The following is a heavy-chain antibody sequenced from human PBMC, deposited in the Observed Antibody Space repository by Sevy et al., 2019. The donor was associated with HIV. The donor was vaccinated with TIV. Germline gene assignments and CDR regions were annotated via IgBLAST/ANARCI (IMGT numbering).Heavy chain of an antibody. Sequence: GGSLRLSCAASGFTFSRAWMSWVRQAPGKGLEWVGRIKSNSNGGTIDYAAPVKGRFSISRDDSENTVYLQMNSLNTEDTATYYCTTDRGRTSSMYFDLWGHGTLVTVSS. V-gene: IGHV3-15*01. D-gene: IGHD3-10*01. CDR2: IKSNSNGGTI. CDR3: TTDRGRTSSMYFDL. J-gene: IGHJ2*01. CDR1: GFTFSRAW.